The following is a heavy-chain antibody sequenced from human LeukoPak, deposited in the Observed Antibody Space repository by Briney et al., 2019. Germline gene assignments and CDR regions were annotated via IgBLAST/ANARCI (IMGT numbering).Heavy chain of an antibody. V-gene: IGHV1-2*02. D-gene: IGHD3-10*01. Sequence: GASVKVSCKASGYIFTGYYIHWVRQAPGQGLDWMGWINPNSGGTNYAQKFQGRVTMTRDTSISTAYMELSRLRSDDTAVYYCARDGLYYGSGSFYSNWFDPWGQGTLVTVSS. J-gene: IGHJ5*02. CDR2: INPNSGGT. CDR1: GYIFTGYY. CDR3: ARDGLYYGSGSFYSNWFDP.